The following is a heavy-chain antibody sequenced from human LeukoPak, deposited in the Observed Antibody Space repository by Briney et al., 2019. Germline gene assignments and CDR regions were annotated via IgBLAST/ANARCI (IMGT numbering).Heavy chain of an antibody. CDR2: IYYSGST. CDR3: ARQTGSGLFILP. J-gene: IGHJ4*02. Sequence: SETLSLTCSVSGGSIRRYYWSWIRQPPGKGLEWIGDIYYSGSTNYNPSLKSRVTIAVDTSKNQFSLRLTSVTAADTAVYYCARQTGSGLFILPGGQGTLVTVSS. D-gene: IGHD3/OR15-3a*01. V-gene: IGHV4-59*08. CDR1: GGSIRRYY.